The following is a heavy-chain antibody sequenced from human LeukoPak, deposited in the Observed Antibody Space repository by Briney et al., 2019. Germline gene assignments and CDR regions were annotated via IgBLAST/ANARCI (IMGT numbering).Heavy chain of an antibody. V-gene: IGHV3-48*01. CDR1: GFTFDDYA. J-gene: IGHJ6*03. CDR3: AREGREKVAAITNRYYNYYLDL. CDR2: ISSSSSPI. D-gene: IGHD5-12*01. Sequence: GGSLRLSCAASGFTFDDYAMHWVRQAPGKGLEWVSYISSSSSPIYYADSVKGRFTISRDNAKNSLFLQMNSLRAEDTAVYYCAREGREKVAAITNRYYNYYLDLWGKGTTVTVSS.